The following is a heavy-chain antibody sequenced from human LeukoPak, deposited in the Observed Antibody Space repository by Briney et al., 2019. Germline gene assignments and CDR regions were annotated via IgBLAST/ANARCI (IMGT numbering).Heavy chain of an antibody. Sequence: PGGSLRLSCTASGFIVTNNYINWVRQAPGKGLGWVSLVYSGGSTYYADSVKGRFTISRDNSKNMVYLQMNSLRAEDTAMYYCARDPPAVLIDTYGWGQGTLVTVSS. D-gene: IGHD2-8*01. CDR2: VYSGGST. CDR1: GFIVTNNY. J-gene: IGHJ4*02. V-gene: IGHV3-66*01. CDR3: ARDPPAVLIDTYG.